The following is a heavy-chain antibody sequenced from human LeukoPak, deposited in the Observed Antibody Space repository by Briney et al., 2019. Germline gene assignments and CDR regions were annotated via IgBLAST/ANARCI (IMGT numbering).Heavy chain of an antibody. J-gene: IGHJ5*02. Sequence: ASVKVSCKASGYTFTTYDINWVRQATGQGLEWMGWMNPNNGKTGYAQKFQGRVTITRNTSINTAYMDLSSLRPEDTAIYYCARGGLTAGIDWFDPWGQGTLVTVSS. CDR2: MNPNNGKT. V-gene: IGHV1-8*01. D-gene: IGHD1-14*01. CDR3: ARGGLTAGIDWFDP. CDR1: GYTFTTYD.